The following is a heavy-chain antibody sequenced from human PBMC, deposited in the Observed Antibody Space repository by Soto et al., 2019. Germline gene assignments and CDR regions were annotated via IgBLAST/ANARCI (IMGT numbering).Heavy chain of an antibody. CDR3: VKGYWKGDV. CDR1: GFTFSTYA. J-gene: IGHJ6*02. D-gene: IGHD1-1*01. CDR2: ISGSGGSI. V-gene: IGHV3-23*01. Sequence: EVQLLESGGGLVQPGGSLRLSGAASGFTFSTYAMNWVRQAPGNGLEWVSAISGSGGSIHYADSVKGRFTISRDSSKNTLYLQMNSLRDEDTPVYHCVKGYWKGDVWGQGTTVTVSS.